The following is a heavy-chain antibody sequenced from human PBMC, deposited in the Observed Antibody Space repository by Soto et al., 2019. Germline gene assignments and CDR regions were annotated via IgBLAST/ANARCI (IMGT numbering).Heavy chain of an antibody. D-gene: IGHD3-22*01. CDR1: GFTVSSNY. J-gene: IGHJ4*02. CDR3: ARDRGNYDSSGDYYDY. CDR2: IYSGGST. Sequence: GGSLRLSCAASGFTVSSNYMSWVRQAPGKGLEWVSVIYSGGSTYYADSVKGRFTISRDNSKNTLYLQMNSLRAEDTAVYYCARDRGNYDSSGDYYDYWGQGTLVTVSS. V-gene: IGHV3-66*01.